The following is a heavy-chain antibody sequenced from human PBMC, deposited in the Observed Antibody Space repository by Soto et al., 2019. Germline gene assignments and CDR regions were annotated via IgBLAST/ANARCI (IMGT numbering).Heavy chain of an antibody. CDR3: ARGHRAMEYYYYYGMDV. V-gene: IGHV4-59*01. J-gene: IGHJ6*02. CDR2: ISYSGST. D-gene: IGHD5-18*01. Sequence: SETLSLTCSVSGGSISSSFWSWIRQPPGKELEWIGYISYSGSTAYNPSLKSRITLSVDTSKNQFSLRVASVTAADTAVYYCARGHRAMEYYYYYGMDVWGQGTTVTVSS. CDR1: GGSISSSF.